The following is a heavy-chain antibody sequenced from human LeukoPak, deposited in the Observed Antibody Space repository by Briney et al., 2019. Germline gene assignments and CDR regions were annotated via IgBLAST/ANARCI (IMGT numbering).Heavy chain of an antibody. D-gene: IGHD3-22*01. CDR1: GGTFSSYA. CDR2: INPNSGAT. J-gene: IGHJ6*03. CDR3: ARGIVVPYYMDV. V-gene: IGHV1-2*02. Sequence: ASVKVSCKAPGGTFSSYAISWVRQAPGQGLEWMGWINPNSGATNYAQKFQGRVTMTRVTSISTVYMELNRLTSDDTAVYYCARGIVVPYYMDVWGKGTTVTISS.